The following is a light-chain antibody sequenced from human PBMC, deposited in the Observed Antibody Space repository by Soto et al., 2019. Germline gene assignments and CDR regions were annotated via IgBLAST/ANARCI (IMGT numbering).Light chain of an antibody. Sequence: DLVMTQSPLSLPVTPGEPASISCRSSQSLLHSNGYNYLDWYLQKPGQSPQLLIYLGSNRASGVPDRFSGSGSGTDFTLKISRVEAEDVGNYYCMQALQTPLTFGGGTRVDIK. J-gene: IGKJ4*01. CDR2: LGS. CDR1: QSLLHSNGYNY. CDR3: MQALQTPLT. V-gene: IGKV2-28*01.